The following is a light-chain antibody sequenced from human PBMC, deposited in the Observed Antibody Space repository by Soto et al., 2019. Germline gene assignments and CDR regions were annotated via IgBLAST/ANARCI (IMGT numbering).Light chain of an antibody. CDR3: QQLNAYPHS. V-gene: IGKV1-9*01. J-gene: IGKJ4*01. CDR2: GAS. Sequence: IQMTQSPSFLSASVGDRVTITFRASQDITNYLAWYLQKPGKAPKLLIYGASTLQSGVPSRFSGSGSGTEFTLTVSSLQPEDFATYYCQQLNAYPHSFGGGTKVDIK. CDR1: QDITNY.